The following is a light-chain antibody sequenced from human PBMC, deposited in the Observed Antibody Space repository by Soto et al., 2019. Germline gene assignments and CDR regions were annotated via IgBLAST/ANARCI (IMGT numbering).Light chain of an antibody. CDR1: SSDVGSYNL. J-gene: IGLJ1*01. Sequence: QSALTQPASVSGSPGQSITISSTGTSSDVGSYNLVSWYQQHPGKAPKLMIYEGSKRPSGVSNRFSGSKSGNTASLTISGLQAEDEADYYCCSYAGSSTLVFGTGTKVTVL. CDR2: EGS. CDR3: CSYAGSSTLV. V-gene: IGLV2-23*01.